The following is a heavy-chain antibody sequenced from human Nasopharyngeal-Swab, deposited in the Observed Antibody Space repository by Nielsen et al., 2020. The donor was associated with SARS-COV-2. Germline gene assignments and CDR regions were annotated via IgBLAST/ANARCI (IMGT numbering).Heavy chain of an antibody. Sequence: GESLKISCAASGFTFSFYEVNWVRQAPGKGLEWVAFISGGGDTIFYADSVKGRFTISRDDAKNSLYLQLNTLRVEDTAVYYCVRELDYFDSWGQGTLVTVSS. J-gene: IGHJ4*02. D-gene: IGHD1-1*01. CDR1: GFTFSFYE. V-gene: IGHV3-48*03. CDR3: VRELDYFDS. CDR2: ISGGGDTI.